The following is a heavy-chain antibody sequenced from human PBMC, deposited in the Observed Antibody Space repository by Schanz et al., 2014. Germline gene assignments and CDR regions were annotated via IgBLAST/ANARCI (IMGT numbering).Heavy chain of an antibody. V-gene: IGHV4-34*01. J-gene: IGHJ4*02. CDR2: INHSGGT. Sequence: QVQLQQWGAGLLKASETLSLTCAVYGGSSSDCYWSWIRQPPGKGLEWIGEINHSGGTNYNPSLKSRVTMSVDTSKNHFSLILPSVTAADTAVYYCARDLEGFDYWGQGTLVTVSS. D-gene: IGHD1-1*01. CDR3: ARDLEGFDY. CDR1: GGSSSDCY.